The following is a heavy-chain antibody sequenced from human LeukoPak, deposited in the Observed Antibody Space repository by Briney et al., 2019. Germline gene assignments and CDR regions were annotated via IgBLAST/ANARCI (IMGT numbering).Heavy chain of an antibody. J-gene: IGHJ4*02. D-gene: IGHD3-22*01. CDR3: AKTSGSGYYYLDY. V-gene: IGHV3-53*05. CDR2: IYSGGST. CDR1: GFTVSSNY. Sequence: GSLRLSCAASGFTVSSNYMSWVRQAPGKGLEWVSVIYSGGSTYYADSVKGRFTISRDNSKNTLYLQMNSLRAEDTAVYYCAKTSGSGYYYLDYWGQGTLVTVPS.